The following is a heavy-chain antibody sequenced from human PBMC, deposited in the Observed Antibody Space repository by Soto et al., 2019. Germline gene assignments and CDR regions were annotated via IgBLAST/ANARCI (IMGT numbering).Heavy chain of an antibody. CDR1: GFTFSSYA. Sequence: EVQLLESGGGLVQPGGSLRLSCAASGFTFSSYAMSWVRQAPGKGLEWVSAISGSGGSTYYADSVKGRFTISRDNSKNTLYLQMNSLRAEDTAVYYCAKDDRGYQLPCYYYGMDVWGQGTTVTVSS. D-gene: IGHD2-2*01. CDR2: ISGSGGST. CDR3: AKDDRGYQLPCYYYGMDV. J-gene: IGHJ6*02. V-gene: IGHV3-23*01.